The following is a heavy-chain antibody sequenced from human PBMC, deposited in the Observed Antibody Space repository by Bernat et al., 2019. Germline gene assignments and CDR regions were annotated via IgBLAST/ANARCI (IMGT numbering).Heavy chain of an antibody. CDR3: AKAHWYYYDSSGYTRYFDY. Sequence: EVQLLESGGGLVQPGGSLRLSCAASGFTFSSYAMSWVRQAPGKGLEWVSAISGSGGSTYYADSVKGRFTISRDNSKNTLYLQINSLRAEDTAVYYCAKAHWYYYDSSGYTRYFDYWGQGTLVTVSS. CDR1: GFTFSSYA. CDR2: ISGSGGST. J-gene: IGHJ4*02. D-gene: IGHD3-22*01. V-gene: IGHV3-23*01.